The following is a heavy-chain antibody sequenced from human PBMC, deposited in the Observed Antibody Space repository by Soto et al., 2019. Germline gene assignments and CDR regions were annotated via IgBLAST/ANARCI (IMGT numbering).Heavy chain of an antibody. J-gene: IGHJ4*02. D-gene: IGHD5-12*01. CDR3: ARYSGYARNRAMPGGYYFDY. CDR1: GYSFTTYW. CDR2: IYPGDSDT. V-gene: IGHV5-51*01. Sequence: GESLKISGRGFGYSFTTYWIGWVRQMPGKGLEWMGIIYPGDSDTRYSPSFQGQVTFSADKSISTAYMQWSSLKASYTAMYYCARYSGYARNRAMPGGYYFDYWALGTLVTVSS.